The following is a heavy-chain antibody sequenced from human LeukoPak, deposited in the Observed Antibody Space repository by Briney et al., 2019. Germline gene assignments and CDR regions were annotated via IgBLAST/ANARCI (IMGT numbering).Heavy chain of an antibody. CDR3: AKTDRPFSNGCDY. J-gene: IGHJ4*02. V-gene: IGHV1-69*02. D-gene: IGHD6-19*01. Sequence: SVKVSCKASGGTFTTSPVSWVRQAPGQGLEWMGRIIPIFGNSNHAHKFQGGVTITADKSTTTVFMELSGLRFEDTAVYYCAKTDRPFSNGCDYWGQGTLVTVSS. CDR1: GGTFTTSP. CDR2: IIPIFGNS.